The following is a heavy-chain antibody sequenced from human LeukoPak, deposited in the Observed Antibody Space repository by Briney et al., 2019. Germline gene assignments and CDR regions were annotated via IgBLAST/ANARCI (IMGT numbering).Heavy chain of an antibody. CDR2: KSYSEST. J-gene: IGHJ4*02. CDR3: ARDPAAYSSNWFFDY. Sequence: SETLSLTCTVSGASISSNYWSWIRQPPGKGLEWIGYKSYSESTNYNPSLRSRVTISIDTSKNQFSLKLSSVTAPDTAVYYCARDPAAYSSNWFFDYWGQGTLVTVSS. CDR1: GASISSNY. V-gene: IGHV4-59*01. D-gene: IGHD6-13*01.